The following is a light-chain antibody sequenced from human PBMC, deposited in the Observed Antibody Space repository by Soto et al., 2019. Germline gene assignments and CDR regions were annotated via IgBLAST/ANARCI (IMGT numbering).Light chain of an antibody. Sequence: EIVLTQSPATLSLSPGERATLSCRASQSVSSYLAWYQQKPGQAPRLLIYDASNRATGIPARFSGSGSGPDFTLTISSLEPEDFAVYYCQQRSNWPLMYTFGQGTKLEIK. V-gene: IGKV3-11*01. CDR2: DAS. CDR1: QSVSSY. J-gene: IGKJ2*01. CDR3: QQRSNWPLMYT.